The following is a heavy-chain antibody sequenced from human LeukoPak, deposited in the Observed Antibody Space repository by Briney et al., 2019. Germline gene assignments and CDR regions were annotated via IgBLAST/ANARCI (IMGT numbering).Heavy chain of an antibody. CDR3: ARRVVWGSLGYYYYYMDV. Sequence: PGGSLRLSCAASGFTFSSYWMSWVRQAPGKGLEWVANIKQDGSEKYYVDSVKGRFTISRDNAKNSLYLQMNSLRAEDTAVYYCARRVVWGSLGYYYYYMDVWGKGTTVTVSS. J-gene: IGHJ6*03. V-gene: IGHV3-7*01. CDR1: GFTFSSYW. CDR2: IKQDGSEK. D-gene: IGHD7-27*01.